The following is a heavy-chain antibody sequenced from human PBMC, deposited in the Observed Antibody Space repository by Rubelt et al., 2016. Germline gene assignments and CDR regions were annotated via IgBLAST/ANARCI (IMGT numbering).Heavy chain of an antibody. D-gene: IGHD6-13*01. Sequence: QVQLQQWGAGLLQPSETLSLTCAVYGGSFSGYYWSWIRQPPGKGLEWIGEINHSGRTNYNPSLKSRVTVSGDTSKNQFSRKRSSVTAADTAGCYCARGLARAAAAPRRLWFDPWGQGTLVTVSS. J-gene: IGHJ5*02. CDR2: INHSGRT. CDR3: ARGLARAAAAPRRLWFDP. V-gene: IGHV4-34*01. CDR1: GGSFSGYY.